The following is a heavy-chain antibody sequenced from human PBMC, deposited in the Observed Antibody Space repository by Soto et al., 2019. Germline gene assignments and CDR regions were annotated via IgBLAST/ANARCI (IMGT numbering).Heavy chain of an antibody. D-gene: IGHD2-15*01. CDR3: SGCSGGACHQNYGMDV. CDR1: GFTFSSCT. V-gene: IGHV3-21*01. CDR2: ISPSTSHI. J-gene: IGHJ6*02. Sequence: EVHLVESGGGLVKPGGSLRLSCAVSGFTFSSCTMNWVRQAPGKGLEWVSSISPSTSHIYYADSVKGRFTISRDNAKNSLFLQMHSLRAEDTAVDYCSGCSGGACHQNYGMDVWGQGTTVTVSS.